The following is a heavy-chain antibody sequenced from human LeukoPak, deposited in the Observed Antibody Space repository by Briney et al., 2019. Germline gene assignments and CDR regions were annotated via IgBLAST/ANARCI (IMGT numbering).Heavy chain of an antibody. CDR3: ARDSSGWYYIDY. CDR1: GFTFSTYS. D-gene: IGHD6-19*01. V-gene: IGHV3-48*04. Sequence: PGGSLRLSCAASGFTFSTYSMNWVRQAPGKGPEWVSYISPRSSTIYYADSVKGRFTISRDNAKDSLYLQMNSLRAEDTAVYYCARDSSGWYYIDYWGQGTLVTVSS. J-gene: IGHJ4*02. CDR2: ISPRSSTI.